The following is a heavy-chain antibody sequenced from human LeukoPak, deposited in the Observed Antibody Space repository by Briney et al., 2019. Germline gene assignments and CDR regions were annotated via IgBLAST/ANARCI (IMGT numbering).Heavy chain of an antibody. J-gene: IGHJ3*02. CDR3: AREGLNAFDI. Sequence: SETLSLTCTVSGGSISSYYWSWIRQPPRKGLGWIGYIYYSGSTNYNPSLKSRVTISVDTSKNQFSLKLSSVTAADTAVYYCAREGLNAFDIWGQGTMVTVSS. D-gene: IGHD2-8*01. CDR2: IYYSGST. CDR1: GGSISSYY. V-gene: IGHV4-59*01.